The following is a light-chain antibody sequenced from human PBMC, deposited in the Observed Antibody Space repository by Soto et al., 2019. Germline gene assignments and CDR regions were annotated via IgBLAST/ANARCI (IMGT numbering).Light chain of an antibody. Sequence: EIVLTQSPGTLSLSPGERATLSCRASQSVSSSYLAWYQQKPGQAPRLLIYGASSRATGIPDRFSGSGSGKDLHLTISRLEPEDFALYYCQQYGGSPRVYTFGQGTKLEIK. CDR1: QSVSSSY. CDR2: GAS. J-gene: IGKJ2*01. CDR3: QQYGGSPRVYT. V-gene: IGKV3-20*01.